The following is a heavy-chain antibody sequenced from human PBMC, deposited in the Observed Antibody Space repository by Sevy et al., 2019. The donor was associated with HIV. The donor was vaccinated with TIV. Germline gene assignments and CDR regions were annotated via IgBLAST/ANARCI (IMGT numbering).Heavy chain of an antibody. CDR2: ISSGSSYI. D-gene: IGHD3-10*01. J-gene: IGHJ4*02. CDR3: ARGDYYGSLYYFDY. V-gene: IGHV3-21*01. CDR1: GFTFSSYA. Sequence: GGSLRLSCVASGFTFSSYAVSWVRQAPGKGLEWVSSISSGSSYIFYADSVKGRFTISRDNAKNSLYLHMNSLRAEDTAVYYCARGDYYGSLYYFDYWGPGTLVTVSS.